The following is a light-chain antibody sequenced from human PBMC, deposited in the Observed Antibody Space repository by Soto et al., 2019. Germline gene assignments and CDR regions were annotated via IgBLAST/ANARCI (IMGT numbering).Light chain of an antibody. CDR3: SSYTSSSTHVV. CDR2: EVS. Sequence: QSALTQPASVSGSPGQSITISCTGTSSDVGGYNYVSWYQQHPGKAPKLMIYEVSNRPSGVSNRFSGSKSGNTASLTISGLQAEDDADYYSSSYTSSSTHVVFGGGTKLTVL. J-gene: IGLJ2*01. V-gene: IGLV2-14*01. CDR1: SSDVGGYNY.